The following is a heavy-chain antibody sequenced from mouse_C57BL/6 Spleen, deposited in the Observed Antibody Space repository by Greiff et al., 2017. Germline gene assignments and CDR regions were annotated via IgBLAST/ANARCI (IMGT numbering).Heavy chain of an antibody. CDR2: ISGGGGNT. J-gene: IGHJ2*01. CDR1: GFTFSSYT. V-gene: IGHV5-9*01. Sequence: EVHLVESGGGLVKPGGSLKLSCAASGFTFSSYTMSWVRQTPEKRLEWVATISGGGGNTYYPDSVKGRFTISRDNAKNTLYLQMSSLRAEDTALYYCARLGKIYYYGSSYFDYWGQGTTLTVSS. D-gene: IGHD1-1*01. CDR3: ARLGKIYYYGSSYFDY.